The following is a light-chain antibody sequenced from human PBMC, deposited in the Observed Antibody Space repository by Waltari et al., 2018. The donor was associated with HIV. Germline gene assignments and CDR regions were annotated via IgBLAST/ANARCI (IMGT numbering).Light chain of an antibody. CDR1: TSSIGKHY. CDR2: DNN. J-gene: IGLJ2*01. Sequence: QSVLTQPPSVSAAPGQRVTISCPGSTSSIGKHYVSWYRQLPGTAPNLLIYDNNQRPSGIPDRFSGSKSGTSATLGITGLQTGDEADYYCGTWDSDLSAVVFGGGTKLTVL. CDR3: GTWDSDLSAVV. V-gene: IGLV1-51*01.